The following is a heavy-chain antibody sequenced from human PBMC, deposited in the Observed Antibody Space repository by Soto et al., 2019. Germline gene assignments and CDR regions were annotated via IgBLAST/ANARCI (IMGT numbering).Heavy chain of an antibody. Sequence: SSETLSLTCTVSGASIISDGYYWTWIRQHPGKGLEWLGYIHYSGGATYSPSYNPSLKSRIAISVDISKSLFSLKLTSVTAADTAVYYCSRVQTYYKDSIGYQTFHPWGQGTLVTVSS. J-gene: IGHJ5*02. V-gene: IGHV4-31*03. CDR2: IHYSGGATYSP. CDR1: GASIISDGYY. CDR3: SRVQTYYKDSIGYQTFHP. D-gene: IGHD3-22*01.